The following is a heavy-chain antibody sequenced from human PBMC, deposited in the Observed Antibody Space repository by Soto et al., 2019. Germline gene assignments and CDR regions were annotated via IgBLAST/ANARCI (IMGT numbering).Heavy chain of an antibody. Sequence: GGALRLSCANSGFSFSNYAMSWVRQAPGKGLEWVAGISSSGYTYYVDSLKGRFTISRDNSKNSLYLQMNSLRAEDTAVYYCAKDLIDYSNSYFDYWGQGTLFTVSS. CDR3: AKDLIDYSNSYFDY. D-gene: IGHD4-4*01. CDR1: GFSFSNYA. J-gene: IGHJ4*02. CDR2: ISSSGYT. V-gene: IGHV3-23*01.